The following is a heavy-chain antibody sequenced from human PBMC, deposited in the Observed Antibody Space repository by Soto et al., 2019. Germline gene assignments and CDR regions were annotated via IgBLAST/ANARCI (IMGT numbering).Heavy chain of an antibody. CDR3: ARGGAYYFDS. CDR2: IHTRGST. CDR1: GASITNFY. J-gene: IGHJ4*02. D-gene: IGHD3-16*01. V-gene: IGHV4-4*07. Sequence: PSETLSLTCPVSGASITNFYWSWIRQSARKGLEWIGRIHTRGSTDYNPSLKSRVTISIDTSKNQVSLTLKSVTAADTAVYYCARGGAYYFDSWGQGMQVTVSS.